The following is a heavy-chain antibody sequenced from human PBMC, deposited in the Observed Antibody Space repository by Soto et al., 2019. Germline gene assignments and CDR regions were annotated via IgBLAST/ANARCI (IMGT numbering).Heavy chain of an antibody. Sequence: EVQLVESGGALVQPGGSLRLSCAASGFSFSTYSMHWVRQSPGKGLEWVSYISSSGGTKYYADSAQGRFIISRDNARNSLFLQMNSLRPEDTAVYFCARAVLWIDSWAQGTLVTVSS. CDR3: ARAVLWIDS. V-gene: IGHV3-48*04. J-gene: IGHJ4*02. CDR1: GFSFSTYS. D-gene: IGHD2-21*01. CDR2: ISSSGGTK.